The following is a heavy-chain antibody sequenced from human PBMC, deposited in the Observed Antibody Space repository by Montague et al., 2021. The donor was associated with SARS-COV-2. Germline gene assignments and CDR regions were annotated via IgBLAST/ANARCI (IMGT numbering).Heavy chain of an antibody. CDR2: ISYDGSNK. Sequence: SLRLSCSASVFTFSVYAMHWVRQAPGKGLEWVAVISYDGSNKYYXDSVKGRFTISRDNSKKTLFLQMNSLKVEDTAVYYCARPRDDNWNDLRLNAFDIWGQGTMDTVSS. J-gene: IGHJ3*02. CDR3: ARPRDDNWNDLRLNAFDI. CDR1: VFTFSVYA. D-gene: IGHD1-1*01. V-gene: IGHV3-30*04.